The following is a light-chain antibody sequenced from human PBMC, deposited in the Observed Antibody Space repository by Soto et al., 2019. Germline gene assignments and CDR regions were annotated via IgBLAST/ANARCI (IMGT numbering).Light chain of an antibody. CDR3: QHDNSYARVT. CDR1: QGISSY. V-gene: IGKV1-9*01. J-gene: IGKJ4*01. Sequence: DIQLTQSPSFLSASVGDRVTITCRASQGISSYLAWYQQKPVKAPKLLIDAPSTLQSGVPSRLSGSGSGTEFTLTISSLQAKDLATYYCQHDNSYARVTVGGGTKVEIK. CDR2: APS.